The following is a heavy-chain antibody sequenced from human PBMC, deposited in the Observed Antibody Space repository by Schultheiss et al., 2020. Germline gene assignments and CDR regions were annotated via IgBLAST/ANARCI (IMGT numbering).Heavy chain of an antibody. CDR2: IYYSGST. D-gene: IGHD3-22*01. V-gene: IGHV4-59*08. CDR1: GGSFSGYY. J-gene: IGHJ4*02. CDR3: ARRRREVYNYDSSGYYSM. Sequence: SETLSLTCAVYGGSFSGYYWSWIRQPPGKGLEWIGYIYYSGSTYYNPSLKSRVTISVDTSKNQFSLKLSSVTAADTAVYYCARRRREVYNYDSSGYYSMWGQGTLGTVSS.